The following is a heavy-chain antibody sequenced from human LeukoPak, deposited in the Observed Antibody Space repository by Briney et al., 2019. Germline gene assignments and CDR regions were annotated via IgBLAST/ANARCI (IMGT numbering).Heavy chain of an antibody. CDR2: IKQDGSEK. CDR1: GFTFSSYW. J-gene: IGHJ4*02. V-gene: IGHV3-7*03. D-gene: IGHD2-8*01. CDR3: AREISPIVLMVFAAKYFDY. Sequence: PGGSLRLSRAASGFTFSSYWMSWVRQAPGKGLEWVANIKQDGSEKYYVDSVKGRFTISRDNAKNSLYLQMNSLRAEDTAVYYCAREISPIVLMVFAAKYFDYWGQGTLVTVSS.